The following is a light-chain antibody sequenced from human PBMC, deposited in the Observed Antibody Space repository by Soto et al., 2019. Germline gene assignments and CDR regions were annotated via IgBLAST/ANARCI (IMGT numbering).Light chain of an antibody. J-gene: IGKJ5*01. CDR2: AAS. Sequence: GDRVTITCRASQSINSWLAWYQQKPGKAPKLLMFAASILRGGVPSRFSGSGSGTTFTLTISSLQPEDFGTYYCQQSYSTAITFGQGTRLEI. CDR3: QQSYSTAIT. CDR1: QSINSW. V-gene: IGKV1-39*01.